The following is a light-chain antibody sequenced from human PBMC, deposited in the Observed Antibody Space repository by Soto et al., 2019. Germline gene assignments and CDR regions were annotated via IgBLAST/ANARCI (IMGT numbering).Light chain of an antibody. CDR3: QQYDKSPRT. V-gene: IGKV3-20*01. CDR2: GTS. J-gene: IGKJ1*01. CDR1: QSVSTSS. Sequence: EIVLTQSPGTLSLSPGERATLSCRASQSVSTSSLAWYQQKPGQAPRLLIFGTSSRAAGIPDRFTGRESGTDFTLTISRLEPEDFALYFCQQYDKSPRTFGQGTKVEIK.